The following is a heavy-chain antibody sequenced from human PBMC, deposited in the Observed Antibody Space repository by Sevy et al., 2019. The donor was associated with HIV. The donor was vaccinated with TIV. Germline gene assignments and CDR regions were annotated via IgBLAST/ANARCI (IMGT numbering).Heavy chain of an antibody. V-gene: IGHV3-30*18. D-gene: IGHD2-2*01. J-gene: IGHJ6*02. Sequence: GGSLRLSCAASGFSFRNYDMHWVRQAPGKGLEWLALVSFDGDSTYSADSVKGRFTSSRDNSKNTLYLQMNSRRVEDTAIYYCAKRGGHDTSGYVSYYYYGMDVWGQGTTVTVSS. CDR2: VSFDGDST. CDR1: GFSFRNYD. CDR3: AKRGGHDTSGYVSYYYYGMDV.